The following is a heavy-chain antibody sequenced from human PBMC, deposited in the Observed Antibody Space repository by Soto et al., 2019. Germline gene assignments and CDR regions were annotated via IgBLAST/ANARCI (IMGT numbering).Heavy chain of an antibody. Sequence: SETLSLTCTVSGGSISGYYWSWIRQSPGKGLEYIGYISYSGSTNYNPSLKSRVTTSLDTSISTAYMELSSLRSEDTAVYYCASPARNYDFWSGYSFDIWGQGTMVTVSS. CDR2: ISYSGST. CDR1: GGSISGYY. J-gene: IGHJ3*02. CDR3: ASPARNYDFWSGYSFDI. V-gene: IGHV4-59*01. D-gene: IGHD3-3*01.